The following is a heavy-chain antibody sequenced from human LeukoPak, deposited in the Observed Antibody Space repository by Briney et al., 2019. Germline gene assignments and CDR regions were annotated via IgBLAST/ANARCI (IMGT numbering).Heavy chain of an antibody. D-gene: IGHD3-10*01. CDR1: GFTFSDYY. CDR3: AKKGYYGSGSSTYYYGMDV. J-gene: IGHJ6*02. V-gene: IGHV3-11*01. Sequence: PGGSLRLSCAASGFTFSDYYMSWIRQAPGKGLEWVSYISSSGSTIYYADSVKGRFTISRDNAKNSLYLQMNSLRAEDTAVYYCAKKGYYGSGSSTYYYGMDVWGQGTTVTVSS. CDR2: ISSSGSTI.